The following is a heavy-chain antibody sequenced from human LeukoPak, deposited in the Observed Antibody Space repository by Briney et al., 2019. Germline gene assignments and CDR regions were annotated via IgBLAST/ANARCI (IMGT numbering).Heavy chain of an antibody. V-gene: IGHV4-34*01. D-gene: IGHD3-22*01. Sequence: PSETLSLTCAVYGGSFSGYYWSWIRQPPGKGLEWIGEINHSGSTNYNPSLKSRVTISVDTSKNQFSLKLSSVTAADTAVYYCARGLPADSSGYYRTNLRYFDYWGRGTLVTVSS. CDR2: INHSGST. CDR1: GGSFSGYY. J-gene: IGHJ4*02. CDR3: ARGLPADSSGYYRTNLRYFDY.